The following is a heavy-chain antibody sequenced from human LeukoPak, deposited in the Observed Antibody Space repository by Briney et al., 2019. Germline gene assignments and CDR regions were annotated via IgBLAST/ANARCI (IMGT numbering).Heavy chain of an antibody. V-gene: IGHV3-23*01. Sequence: PGGSLRLSCAASGFTFSGYAMSWVRQAPGKGLQWVSTISRSGDNTYYADSVKGRFTISRDNSKNTLYVQMNSLRAEDTAVYYCARDQDGGSYPWAHYYYGMDVWGQGTSVTVSS. D-gene: IGHD1-26*01. CDR1: GFTFSGYA. CDR2: ISRSGDNT. CDR3: ARDQDGGSYPWAHYYYGMDV. J-gene: IGHJ6*02.